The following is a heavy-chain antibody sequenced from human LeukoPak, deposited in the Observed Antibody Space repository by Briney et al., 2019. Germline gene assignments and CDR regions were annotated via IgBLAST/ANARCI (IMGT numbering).Heavy chain of an antibody. CDR3: ARGGTYYYALGRRAFDI. CDR1: GGSFSGYY. Sequence: SETLSLTCAVYGGSFSGYYWSWIRQPPGKGLEWIGEINHSGSTNYNPSLKSRVTISVDTSKNQFSLKLSSVTAVDTAVYYCARGGTYYYALGRRAFDIWGQGTMVTVSS. D-gene: IGHD3-10*01. CDR2: INHSGST. V-gene: IGHV4-34*01. J-gene: IGHJ3*02.